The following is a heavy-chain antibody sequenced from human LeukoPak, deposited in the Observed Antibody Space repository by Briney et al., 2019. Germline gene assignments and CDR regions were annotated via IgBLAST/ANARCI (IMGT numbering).Heavy chain of an antibody. J-gene: IGHJ4*02. D-gene: IGHD3-10*01. V-gene: IGHV3-74*01. CDR3: ARCGDGLPCDFDY. CDR1: GFTLSSNW. CDR2: IYSDGSRT. Sequence: GGSLRLSCAGSGFTLSSNWMHWVRQAPGKGLVWVSRIYSDGSRTNYADSVKGRFTISRDNAKNSLYLQMNSLRAEDTAVYYCARCGDGLPCDFDYWGQGTLVTVSS.